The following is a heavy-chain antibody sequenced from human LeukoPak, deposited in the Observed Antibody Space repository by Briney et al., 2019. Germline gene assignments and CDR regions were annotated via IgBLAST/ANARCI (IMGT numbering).Heavy chain of an antibody. CDR1: GFTFSSYA. D-gene: IGHD4-17*01. CDR3: AKGMTTVTNPYGYYYYMDV. Sequence: GRSLRLSCAASGFTFSSYAMHWVRQAPGKGLEWVAVISYDGSNKYYADSVKGRFTISRDNSKNTLYLQMNSLRAEDTAVYYCAKGMTTVTNPYGYYYYMDVWGKGTTVTVSS. V-gene: IGHV3-30-3*01. J-gene: IGHJ6*03. CDR2: ISYDGSNK.